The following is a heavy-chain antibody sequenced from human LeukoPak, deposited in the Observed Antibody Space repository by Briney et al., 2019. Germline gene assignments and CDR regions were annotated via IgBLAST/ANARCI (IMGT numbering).Heavy chain of an antibody. CDR3: ARVGIFGVVIIPNWFDP. Sequence: ASVKVSCKASGGTFSSYAISWVRQAPGQGLEWMGGIIPIFGTANYAQKFQGRVTMTTDTSTRTAYMELRSLRSDDTAVYYCARVGIFGVVIIPNWFDPWGQGTLVTVSS. V-gene: IGHV1-69*05. CDR1: GGTFSSYA. CDR2: IIPIFGTA. D-gene: IGHD3-3*01. J-gene: IGHJ5*02.